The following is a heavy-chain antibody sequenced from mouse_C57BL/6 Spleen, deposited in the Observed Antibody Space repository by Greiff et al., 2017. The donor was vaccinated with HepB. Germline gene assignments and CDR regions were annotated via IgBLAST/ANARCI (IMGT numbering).Heavy chain of an antibody. V-gene: IGHV1-59*01. CDR2: IDPSDSYT. Sequence: VQLQQSGAELVRPGTSVKLSCKASGYTFTSYWMHWVKQRPGQGLEWIGVIDPSDSYTNYNQKFKGKATLTVDTSSSTAYMQLSSLTSEDSAVYYCAREGSNYPYYFDYWGQGTTLTVSS. D-gene: IGHD2-5*01. CDR1: GYTFTSYW. J-gene: IGHJ2*01. CDR3: AREGSNYPYYFDY.